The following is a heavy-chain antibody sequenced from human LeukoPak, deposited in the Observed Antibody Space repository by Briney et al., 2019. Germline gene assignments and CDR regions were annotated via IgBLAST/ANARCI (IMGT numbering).Heavy chain of an antibody. V-gene: IGHV4-34*01. Sequence: PSETLSLTCAVYGGSFSGYYWSWIRQPPGKGLEWIGEINHSGSTNYNPSLKSRVTISVDTSKNQFSLKLSSVTAADTAVYYCARVSWSRRFRSFDIWGQGTMVTVSS. J-gene: IGHJ3*02. CDR2: INHSGST. CDR3: ARVSWSRRFRSFDI. CDR1: GGSFSGYY. D-gene: IGHD1-26*01.